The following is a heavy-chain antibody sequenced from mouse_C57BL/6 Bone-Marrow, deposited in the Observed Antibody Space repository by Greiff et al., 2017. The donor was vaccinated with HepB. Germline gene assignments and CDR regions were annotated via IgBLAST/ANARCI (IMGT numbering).Heavy chain of an antibody. D-gene: IGHD2-1*01. J-gene: IGHJ3*01. Sequence: VKLQESGPGLVAPSQSLSITCTVSGFSLTSYGVDWVRQSPGKGLEWLGVIWGVGSTNYNSALKSRLSISKDNSKSQVFLKMNSLQTYDTAMYYCASIYYGFAYWGQGTLVTVSA. V-gene: IGHV2-6*01. CDR3: ASIYYGFAY. CDR2: IWGVGST. CDR1: GFSLTSYG.